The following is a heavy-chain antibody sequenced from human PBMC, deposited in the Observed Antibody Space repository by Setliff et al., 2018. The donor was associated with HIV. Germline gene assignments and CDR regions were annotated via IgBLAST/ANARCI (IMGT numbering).Heavy chain of an antibody. CDR3: ARDVLCYDSTGRFDL. V-gene: IGHV4-61*02. J-gene: IGHJ2*01. CDR2: IYTSGST. CDR1: GGSVSSGSYY. Sequence: PSETLSLTCTVSGGSVSSGSYYWSWIRQPAGKGLQWIGRIYTSGSTNYNASLKSRVTISVDTSKNQFSLKLNSVTAADTAVYYCARDVLCYDSTGRFDLWVRGTLVTVSS. D-gene: IGHD3-22*01.